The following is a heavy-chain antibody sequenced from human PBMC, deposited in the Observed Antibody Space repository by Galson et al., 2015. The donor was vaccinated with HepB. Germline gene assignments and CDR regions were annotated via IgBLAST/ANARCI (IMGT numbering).Heavy chain of an antibody. Sequence: SVKVSCKASGYTFTSYGISWVRQAPGQGLEWMGWISAYNGNTNYAQKLQGRVTMTTDTSTSTAYMELRSLRSDDTAVYYCARGHGSGSCGIVEDYWGQGTLVTVSS. CDR3: ARGHGSGSCGIVEDY. CDR1: GYTFTSYG. D-gene: IGHD3-10*01. V-gene: IGHV1-18*04. J-gene: IGHJ4*02. CDR2: ISAYNGNT.